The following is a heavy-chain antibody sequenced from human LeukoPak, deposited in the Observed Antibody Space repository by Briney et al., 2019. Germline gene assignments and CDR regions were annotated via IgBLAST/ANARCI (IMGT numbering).Heavy chain of an antibody. CDR3: AKVVRGVIIPTDFDY. CDR2: ISGSGGST. CDR1: GFTFSSYA. J-gene: IGHJ4*02. D-gene: IGHD3-10*01. Sequence: GGSLRLSCAASGFTFSSYAMSWVRQAPGKGREGVSAISGSGGSTYYADSVKGRFTISRDNSKNTLYLQMNSLRAEDTAVYYCAKVVRGVIIPTDFDYWGQGTLVTVSS. V-gene: IGHV3-23*01.